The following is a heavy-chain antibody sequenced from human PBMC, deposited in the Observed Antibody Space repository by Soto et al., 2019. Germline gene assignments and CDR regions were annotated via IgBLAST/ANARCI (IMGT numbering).Heavy chain of an antibody. V-gene: IGHV1-18*04. D-gene: IGHD3-16*01. CDR3: ARDLNLSNVLGFDS. J-gene: IGHJ4*02. Sequence: QLVQSGDEVKKPGASVKVSCRASGYLFNSVGISWLRQVPGQGHEWMGRVSNYSEHTKSVQKSQDRVTLTADTSTSTVHMELRSLRSADTAFYYCARDLNLSNVLGFDSWGQGTLVTVSS. CDR2: VSNYSEHT. CDR1: GYLFNSVG.